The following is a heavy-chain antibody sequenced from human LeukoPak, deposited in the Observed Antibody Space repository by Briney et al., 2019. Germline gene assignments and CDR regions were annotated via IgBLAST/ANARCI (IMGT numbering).Heavy chain of an antibody. CDR1: GFTFSSYA. D-gene: IGHD1-26*01. CDR3: ARDGVGAYNWFDP. CDR2: ISGSGGST. V-gene: IGHV3-23*01. Sequence: GGSLTLSCAASGFTFSSYAMSWVRQAPGKGLEWVSAISGSGGSTYYADSVKGRFTISRDNSKNTLYLQMGSLRAEDMAVYYCARDGVGAYNWFDPWGQGTLVTVSS. J-gene: IGHJ5*02.